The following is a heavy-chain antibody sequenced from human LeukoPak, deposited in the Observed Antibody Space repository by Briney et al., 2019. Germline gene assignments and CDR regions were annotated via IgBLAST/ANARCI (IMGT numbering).Heavy chain of an antibody. V-gene: IGHV4-59*05. CDR1: GGSISSYY. CDR2: IYYSGST. D-gene: IGHD2-2*01. CDR3: ARLGLGYCSSTSCWARDYYFDY. J-gene: IGHJ4*02. Sequence: SETLSLTCIDSGGSISSYYWSWIRHPAGKRLEWIGSIYYSGSTYYNPSLKSRVTISVDTSKNQFSLKLSSVTAADTAVYYCARLGLGYCSSTSCWARDYYFDYWGQGTLVTVSS.